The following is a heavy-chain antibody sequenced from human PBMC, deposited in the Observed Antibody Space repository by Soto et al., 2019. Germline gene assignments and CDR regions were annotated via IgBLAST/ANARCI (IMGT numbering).Heavy chain of an antibody. Sequence: PGGSLRLSCAASGFTFSNAWMNWVRQAPGKGLEWVGRIKSKTDGGTTDYAAPVKGRFTISRDDSKNTLYLQMNSLKTEDTAVYYCTTGHDSSGYFDHANWFDPWGQGTLVTVS. V-gene: IGHV3-15*07. CDR2: IKSKTDGGTT. J-gene: IGHJ5*02. CDR3: TTGHDSSGYFDHANWFDP. D-gene: IGHD3-22*01. CDR1: GFTFSNAW.